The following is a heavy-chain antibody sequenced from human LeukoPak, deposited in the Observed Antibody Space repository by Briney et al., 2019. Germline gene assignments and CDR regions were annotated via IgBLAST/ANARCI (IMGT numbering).Heavy chain of an antibody. J-gene: IGHJ4*02. D-gene: IGHD5-12*01. CDR2: IYYSGST. CDR3: AKPSMEYIVATAPYYFDY. Sequence: PSETLSLTCTVSGGSISSYYWSWIRQPPGKGLEWIGYIYYSGSTNYNPSLKSRVTISVDTSKNQFSLKLSSVTAEDTAVYYCAKPSMEYIVATAPYYFDYWGQGTLVTVSS. CDR1: GGSISSYY. V-gene: IGHV4-59*01.